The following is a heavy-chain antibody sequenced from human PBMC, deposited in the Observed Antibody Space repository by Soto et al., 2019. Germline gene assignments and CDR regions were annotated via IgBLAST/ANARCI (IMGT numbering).Heavy chain of an antibody. CDR1: GYTFTSYY. D-gene: IGHD3-10*01. Sequence: QVQLVQSGAEVKKPGASVKVSCKASGYTFTSYYMHWVRLAPGQGLEWMGIINPSGGSTSYAQKFQGRVSMTRDPSTSTVYMELSSMRSEDAAVDYCARGYGPVSYYPPRPPVWWGQGTLVTVSS. CDR3: ARGYGPVSYYPPRPPVW. J-gene: IGHJ4*02. CDR2: INPSGGST. V-gene: IGHV1-46*01.